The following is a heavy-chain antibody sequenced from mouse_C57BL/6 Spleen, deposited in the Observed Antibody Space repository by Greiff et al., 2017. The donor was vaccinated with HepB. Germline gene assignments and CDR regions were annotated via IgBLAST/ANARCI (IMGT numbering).Heavy chain of an antibody. V-gene: IGHV1-82*01. J-gene: IGHJ4*01. CDR3: ARRDWEGDYYAMDY. D-gene: IGHD4-1*01. Sequence: VKLMESGPELVKPGASVKISCKASGYAFSSSWMNWVKQRPGKGLEWIGRIYPGDGDTNYNGKFKGKATLTADKSSSTAYMQLSSLTSEDSAVYFCARRDWEGDYYAMDYWGQGTSVTVSS. CDR2: IYPGDGDT. CDR1: GYAFSSSW.